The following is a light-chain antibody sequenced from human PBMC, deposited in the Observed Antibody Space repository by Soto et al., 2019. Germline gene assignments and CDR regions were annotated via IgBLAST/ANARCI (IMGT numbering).Light chain of an antibody. Sequence: QSALTQPASVSGSPGQSITFSCTGTSSDVGAYNYVSWYQQHPGKAPKLLIYEVSNRPSGVSIRFSGSKSGNTASLTISGLQAEDEAAYYCSSYTSINTYVFGTGTKLTVL. V-gene: IGLV2-14*01. J-gene: IGLJ1*01. CDR3: SSYTSINTYV. CDR1: SSDVGAYNY. CDR2: EVS.